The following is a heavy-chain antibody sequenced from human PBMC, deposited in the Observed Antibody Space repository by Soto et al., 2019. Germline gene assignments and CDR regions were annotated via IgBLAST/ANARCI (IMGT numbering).Heavy chain of an antibody. Sequence: QLQLQESGPGLVKPSETLSLTCTVSGGSISSSSYYWGWIRQPPGKGLEWIGSIYYSGSTYYNPSLKSRVTISVDTSKNQFSLKLSSVTAADTAVYYCARQIAAAGTPNWFNPWGQGTLVTVSS. D-gene: IGHD6-13*01. J-gene: IGHJ5*02. CDR3: ARQIAAAGTPNWFNP. CDR1: GGSISSSSYY. CDR2: IYYSGST. V-gene: IGHV4-39*01.